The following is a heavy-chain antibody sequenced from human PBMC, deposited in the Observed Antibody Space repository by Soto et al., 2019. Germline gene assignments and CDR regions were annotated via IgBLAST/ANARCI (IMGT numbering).Heavy chain of an antibody. D-gene: IGHD1-26*01. Sequence: PSETLSLTCTVSGGSISSGGYYWSWIRQHPGKGLEWIGYIYYSGSTYYNPSLKSRVTISVDTSKNQFSLKLSSLTAADTAVYYCARDLLVGAVHFRYGMDVWGQGTTVTVSS. CDR3: ARDLLVGAVHFRYGMDV. CDR2: IYYSGST. V-gene: IGHV4-31*03. J-gene: IGHJ6*02. CDR1: GGSISSGGYY.